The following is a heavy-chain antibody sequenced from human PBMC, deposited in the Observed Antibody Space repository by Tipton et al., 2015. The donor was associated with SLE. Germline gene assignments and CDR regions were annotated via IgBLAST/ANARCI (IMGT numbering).Heavy chain of an antibody. D-gene: IGHD1-14*01. J-gene: IGHJ6*03. Sequence: RSLRLSCTASGFTFSSYAMHWVRQAPGKGLEWVSLIWYDGSNKYYADSVKGRFTISRDNSKNTLYLQMNSLGVEDTAVYYCAKDIKRAQNYMDIWGKGTTVTVSS. V-gene: IGHV3-33*06. CDR2: IWYDGSNK. CDR1: GFTFSSYA. CDR3: AKDIKRAQNYMDI.